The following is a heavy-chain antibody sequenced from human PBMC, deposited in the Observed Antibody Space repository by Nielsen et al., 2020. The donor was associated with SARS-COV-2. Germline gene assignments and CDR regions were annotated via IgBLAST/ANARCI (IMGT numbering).Heavy chain of an antibody. Sequence: GESLKISCAASGFTFSSYAMHWVRQAPGKGLEWVAVISYDGSNKYYADSVKGRFTISRDNSKNTLYLQMNSLRAEDTAVYYCARDQVVATINYCYGMDVWGQGTTVTVSS. CDR1: GFTFSSYA. CDR2: ISYDGSNK. D-gene: IGHD5-12*01. J-gene: IGHJ6*02. CDR3: ARDQVVATINYCYGMDV. V-gene: IGHV3-30-3*01.